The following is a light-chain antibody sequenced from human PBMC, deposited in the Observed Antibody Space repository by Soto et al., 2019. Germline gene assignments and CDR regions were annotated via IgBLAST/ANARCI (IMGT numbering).Light chain of an antibody. V-gene: IGLV1-51*01. CDR3: GTWDSSLSVAV. J-gene: IGLJ7*01. Sequence: QSELTQPPSVSAAAGQTVTISCSGSSSNIGDNYVSWYQQVPGTAPKLLIYDNDQRSSGTPDRFSAYKSGTSATLGITGLQTGDEPDYYCGTWDSSLSVAVFGGGTQLTVL. CDR2: DND. CDR1: SSNIGDNY.